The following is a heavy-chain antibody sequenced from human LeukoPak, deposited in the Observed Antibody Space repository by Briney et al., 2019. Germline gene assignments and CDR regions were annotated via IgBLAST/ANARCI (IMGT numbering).Heavy chain of an antibody. D-gene: IGHD6-6*01. J-gene: IGHJ1*01. CDR2: IRFDGTDK. CDR3: SISLGIQAREYFHH. V-gene: IGHV3-30*02. Sequence: GGSLRLSCAASGFIFNNYGMHWVRQAPGKGLEWVAFIRFDGTDKNYADSVRGRFTISKDDSKSTLYLQMNSLRAEDTAVYICSISLGIQAREYFHHWGQGTPVTVSS. CDR1: GFIFNNYG.